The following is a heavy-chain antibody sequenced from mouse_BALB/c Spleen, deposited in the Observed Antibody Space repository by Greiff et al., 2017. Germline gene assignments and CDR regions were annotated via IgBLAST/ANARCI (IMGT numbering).Heavy chain of an antibody. Sequence: QVQLQQSGAELVRPGTSVKISCKASGYTFTNYWLGWVKQRPGHGLEWIGDIYPGGGYTNYNEKFKGKATLTADTSSSTAYMQLSSLTSEDSAVYVCARGAARATGAYWGQGTLVTVSA. D-gene: IGHD3-1*01. V-gene: IGHV1-63*02. CDR1: GYTFTNYW. J-gene: IGHJ3*01. CDR3: ARGAARATGAY. CDR2: IYPGGGYT.